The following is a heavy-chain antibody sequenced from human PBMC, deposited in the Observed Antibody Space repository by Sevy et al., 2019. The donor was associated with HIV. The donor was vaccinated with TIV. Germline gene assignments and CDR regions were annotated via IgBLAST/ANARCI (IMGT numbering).Heavy chain of an antibody. Sequence: GGSLRLSCAASGFTSDDYGMSWVRQAPGKGLEWVSGINWNGGSTGYADSMKGGLTFYRDNAKNSLYLQMNSLRAEDTALYYCARDGSITMVRGVIITYYFDYWGQGTLVTVSS. CDR1: GFTSDDYG. CDR2: INWNGGST. J-gene: IGHJ4*02. D-gene: IGHD3-10*01. CDR3: ARDGSITMVRGVIITYYFDY. V-gene: IGHV3-20*04.